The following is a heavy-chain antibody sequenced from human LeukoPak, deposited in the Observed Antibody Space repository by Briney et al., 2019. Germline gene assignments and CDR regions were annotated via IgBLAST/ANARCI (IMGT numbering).Heavy chain of an antibody. CDR1: GASTSSYY. V-gene: IGHV4-59*12. Sequence: NPSETLSLTCTVSGASTSSYYWTWIRQPPGKGLEWIGYIHFSGSTNYNPSLKSRVTISVDTSKNQFSLKLSSVTAADTAVYYCARIAAAEKRGVGYWGQGTLVTVSS. J-gene: IGHJ4*02. CDR3: ARIAAAEKRGVGY. CDR2: IHFSGST. D-gene: IGHD6-13*01.